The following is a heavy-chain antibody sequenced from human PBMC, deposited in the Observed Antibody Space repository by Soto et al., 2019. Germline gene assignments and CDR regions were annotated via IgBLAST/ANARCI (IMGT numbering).Heavy chain of an antibody. CDR2: IGVYANT. V-gene: IGHV3-23*01. CDR3: AKESTVGSPGDYFDS. CDR1: GFTFSSSD. D-gene: IGHD1-26*01. J-gene: IGHJ4*02. Sequence: VQPGGSLRLSCAASGFTFSSSDMNWVRQAPGKGLEWVSAIGVYANTYYADSVKGRFTISRDDSRNTVHLQLNSLRVDDTAVYYCAKESTVGSPGDYFDSWGQGTLVTVSS.